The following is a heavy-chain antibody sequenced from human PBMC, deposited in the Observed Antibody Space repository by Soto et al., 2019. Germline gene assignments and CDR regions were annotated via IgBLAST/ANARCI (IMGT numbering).Heavy chain of an antibody. CDR2: IKSKTDGGTT. CDR1: GFTFSNAW. Sequence: EVQLVESGGGLVKPGGSLRLSCAASGFTFSNAWMSWVRQAPGKGLEWVVRIKSKTDGGTTDYAAPVKGRFTISRDDSKNTLYLQMNSLKTEDTAVYYCTTDVDRQWLALPYGMDVWGQGTTVTVSS. J-gene: IGHJ6*02. D-gene: IGHD6-19*01. V-gene: IGHV3-15*01. CDR3: TTDVDRQWLALPYGMDV.